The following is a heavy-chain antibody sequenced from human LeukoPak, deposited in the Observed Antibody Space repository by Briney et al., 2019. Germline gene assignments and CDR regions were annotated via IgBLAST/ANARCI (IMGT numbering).Heavy chain of an antibody. D-gene: IGHD5-12*01. Sequence: SETLSLTCTVSGGSISTYYWSWIRQPAGKGLEWIGRIYTSGSTNHNPSLKSRVTMSTDTSKNQISLKLTSVTAADTAIYYCAAGGGHSGYRTPFDYWGQGTLVTVSS. CDR3: AAGGGHSGYRTPFDY. V-gene: IGHV4-4*07. J-gene: IGHJ4*02. CDR1: GGSISTYY. CDR2: IYTSGST.